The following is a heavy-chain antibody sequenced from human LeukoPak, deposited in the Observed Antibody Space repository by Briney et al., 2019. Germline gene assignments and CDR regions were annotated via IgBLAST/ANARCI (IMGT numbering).Heavy chain of an antibody. CDR2: INHSGST. D-gene: IGHD2-2*01. CDR1: GGSFSGYY. V-gene: IGHV4-34*01. Sequence: SETLSLTCAVYGGSFSGYYWSWIRQPPGKGLEWIGEINHSGSTNYNPSLKSRVTISVDTSKNQFSLKLSSVTAADTAVYYCARKGVCSSTSCPYVLGGYYFDYWGQGTLVTVSS. CDR3: ARKGVCSSTSCPYVLGGYYFDY. J-gene: IGHJ4*02.